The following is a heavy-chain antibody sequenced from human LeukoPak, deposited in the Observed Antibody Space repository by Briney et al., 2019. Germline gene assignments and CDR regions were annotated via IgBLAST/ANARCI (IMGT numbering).Heavy chain of an antibody. CDR2: ISGSGGST. V-gene: IGHV3-23*01. J-gene: IGHJ6*03. Sequence: PGGSLRLSCAASGFTFSSYAMSWVRQAPGKGLEWVSAISGSGGSTYYADSVKGRFTISRDNAKNSLYLQMNSLRAEDTAVYYCARDQGSSSWPYYYYYYMDVWGKGTTVTVSS. D-gene: IGHD6-13*01. CDR1: GFTFSSYA. CDR3: ARDQGSSSWPYYYYYYMDV.